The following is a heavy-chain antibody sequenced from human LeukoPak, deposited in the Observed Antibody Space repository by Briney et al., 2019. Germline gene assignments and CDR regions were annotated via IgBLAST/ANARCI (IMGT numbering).Heavy chain of an antibody. V-gene: IGHV4-38-2*02. D-gene: IGHD3-3*01. CDR2: IYHSGST. CDR1: GYSISSGYY. Sequence: PSETLSLTCTVSGYSISSGYYWGWIRQPPGKGLEWIGSIYHSGSTYYNPSLKSRVTISVDTSKNQFSLKLSSVTAADTAVYYCDRGGGSEFLGYWGQGTLVTVSS. J-gene: IGHJ4*02. CDR3: DRGGGSEFLGY.